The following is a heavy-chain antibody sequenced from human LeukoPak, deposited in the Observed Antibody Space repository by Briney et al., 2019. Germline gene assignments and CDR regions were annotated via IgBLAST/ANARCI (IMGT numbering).Heavy chain of an antibody. J-gene: IGHJ6*02. V-gene: IGHV3-15*01. CDR3: STGGSRESDSSGFYLFYYGMDV. CDR1: GFTSSNAW. CDR2: IKSTTDGGTT. D-gene: IGHD3-22*01. Sequence: GGSLRLSCAASGFTSSNAWMNWVRQAPGKGLEWVGRIKSTTDGGTTDSAAPVKGRFTISRDDSKNTLYLQMDSLKTEDTAVYYCSTGGSRESDSSGFYLFYYGMDVRGQGTTVTVSS.